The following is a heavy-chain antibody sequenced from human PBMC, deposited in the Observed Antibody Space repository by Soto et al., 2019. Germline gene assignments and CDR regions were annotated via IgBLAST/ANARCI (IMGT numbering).Heavy chain of an antibody. Sequence: QVQLQESGTGLVKPSRTLSLTCAVSGGSISSINWWSWVIKPQGKGLEWIGEIFHSGSTNYNPSLKSRVTISIDKSTNQFSMVMISVTAADTGGYVFGRGAAAGLFDYWGKGTLVTVSS. D-gene: IGHD6-13*01. CDR2: IFHSGST. CDR1: GGSISSINW. CDR3: GRGAAAGLFDY. V-gene: IGHV4-4*02. J-gene: IGHJ4*02.